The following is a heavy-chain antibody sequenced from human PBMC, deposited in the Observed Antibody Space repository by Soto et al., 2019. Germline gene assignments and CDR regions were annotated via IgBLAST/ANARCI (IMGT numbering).Heavy chain of an antibody. CDR2: ISSSSSYI. CDR1: GFTFSSYS. CDR3: ARALYYDSSGAQFDY. J-gene: IGHJ4*02. D-gene: IGHD3-22*01. V-gene: IGHV3-21*01. Sequence: GGSLRLSCAASGFTFSSYSMNWVRQAPGKGLEWVSSISSSSSYIYYADSVKGRFTISRDNAKNSLYLQMNSLRAEDTAVYYCARALYYDSSGAQFDYWGQGTLVTVSS.